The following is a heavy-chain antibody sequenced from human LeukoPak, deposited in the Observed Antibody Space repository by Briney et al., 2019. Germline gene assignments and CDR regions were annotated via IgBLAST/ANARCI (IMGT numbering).Heavy chain of an antibody. J-gene: IGHJ4*02. D-gene: IGHD3/OR15-3a*01. Sequence: SETLSLTCVVSGVSLHRSFWTWVRQPPGKGLEWIGRIYSSGTTDYSPSLKSRLTISIDTSKNQFSLRLASMTAADTAVYCCGRRPAVDGPIDNWGQGILVAVSS. V-gene: IGHV4-59*01. CDR2: IYSSGTT. CDR1: GVSLHRSF. CDR3: GRRPAVDGPIDN.